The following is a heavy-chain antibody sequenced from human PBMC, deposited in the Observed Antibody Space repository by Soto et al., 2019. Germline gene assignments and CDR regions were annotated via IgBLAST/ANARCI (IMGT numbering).Heavy chain of an antibody. Sequence: SVKVSCKASGGTFSSYAISWVRQAPGQGLEWMGGIIPIFGTANYAQEFQGRVTITADESTSTAYMELSSLRSEDTAVYYCARGETISRPTTWFDPWGQGTLVTVSS. J-gene: IGHJ5*02. D-gene: IGHD3-16*01. CDR1: GGTFSSYA. CDR2: IIPIFGTA. CDR3: ARGETISRPTTWFDP. V-gene: IGHV1-69*13.